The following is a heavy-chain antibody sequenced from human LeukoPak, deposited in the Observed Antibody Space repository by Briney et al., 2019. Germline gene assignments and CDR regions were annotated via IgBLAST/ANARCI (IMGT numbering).Heavy chain of an antibody. CDR2: IHHSGTT. Sequence: PSETLSLTCVVSGYSINSGYYWGCIRQPPGKGLEWIGSIHHSGTTYYNPSLKSRLTMSVDTSKNQFSLKLSSVTAADTAVYYCARVPHGETIFGVVLYWFDPWGQGTLVTVFS. CDR1: GYSINSGYY. D-gene: IGHD3-3*01. J-gene: IGHJ5*02. V-gene: IGHV4-38-2*01. CDR3: ARVPHGETIFGVVLYWFDP.